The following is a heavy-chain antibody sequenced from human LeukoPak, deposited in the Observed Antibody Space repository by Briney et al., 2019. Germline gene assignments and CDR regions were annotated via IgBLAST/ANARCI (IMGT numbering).Heavy chain of an antibody. D-gene: IGHD5-18*01. V-gene: IGHV4-38-2*02. J-gene: IGHJ5*02. CDR2: IYHSGST. Sequence: SETQSLTCTVSGYSISSGYYWGWIRQPPGKGLEWIGSIYHSGSTYYNPSLKSRVTISVDTSKNQFSLMLTSVTAADTAVYYCARGGNSYPGYFDPWGQGTLVTVSS. CDR3: ARGGNSYPGYFDP. CDR1: GYSISSGYY.